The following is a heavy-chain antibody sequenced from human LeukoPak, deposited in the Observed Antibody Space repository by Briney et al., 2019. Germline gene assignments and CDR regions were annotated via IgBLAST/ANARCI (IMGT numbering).Heavy chain of an antibody. CDR2: ISDSGST. J-gene: IGHJ4*02. Sequence: SETLSLTCTVSGGSISSYHWSWIRQPPGEGLEWIGCISDSGSTTHNPSLKSRVTISVDTSKNQFSLKLNSVTAADTAVYYCARDPAANRYFDSWGRGTLVTVSS. D-gene: IGHD3-16*02. CDR3: ARDPAANRYFDS. CDR1: GGSISSYH. V-gene: IGHV4-59*01.